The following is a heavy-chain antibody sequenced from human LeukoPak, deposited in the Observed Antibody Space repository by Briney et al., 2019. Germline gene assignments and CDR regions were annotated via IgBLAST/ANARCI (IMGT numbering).Heavy chain of an antibody. CDR3: ASPEVWGELSLRY. CDR1: GFTVSSNY. V-gene: IGHV3-53*01. Sequence: GGSLRLSCAAPGFTVSSNYMIWVRQAPGRGLEGVSVIYSGGSTYYEDSVKSPFSIYRENSKNTVYLQMNRLRAEDTAVYYCASPEVWGELSLRYWGQGTLVTVSS. D-gene: IGHD3-16*02. CDR2: IYSGGST. J-gene: IGHJ4*02.